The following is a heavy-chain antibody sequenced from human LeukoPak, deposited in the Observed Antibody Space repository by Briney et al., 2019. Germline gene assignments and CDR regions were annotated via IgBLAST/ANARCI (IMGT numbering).Heavy chain of an antibody. D-gene: IGHD5-18*01. CDR1: GFTFSSXX. Sequence: ASGFTFSSXXXXWXRXAPGKXXXXXXSISSSSSYIYYADSVKGRFTISRDNAKKRLYLQMNSLRAEDTAVYYCATDTAMDYYYGMDVWGQGTTVTVSS. J-gene: IGHJ6*02. V-gene: IGHV3-21*01. CDR3: ATDTAMDYYYGMDV. CDR2: ISSSSSYI.